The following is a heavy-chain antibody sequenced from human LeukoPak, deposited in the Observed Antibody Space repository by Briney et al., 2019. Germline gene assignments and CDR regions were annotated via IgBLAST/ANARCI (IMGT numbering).Heavy chain of an antibody. Sequence: SETLSLTCAVSGYSISSGYYWGWIRQPPGKGLEWLGTIYESGSTNYNPSLRSRISISVDTSRNQFSLTLRSVTAAGTALYYCARVRNYAAGYPDCWGQGTLVTVSS. V-gene: IGHV4-38-2*01. CDR1: GYSISSGYY. D-gene: IGHD1-7*01. J-gene: IGHJ4*02. CDR2: IYESGST. CDR3: ARVRNYAAGYPDC.